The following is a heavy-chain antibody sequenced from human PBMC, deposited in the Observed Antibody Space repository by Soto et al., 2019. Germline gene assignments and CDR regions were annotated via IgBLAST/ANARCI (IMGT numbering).Heavy chain of an antibody. V-gene: IGHV3-30*18. CDR3: EKDDHAATDDAFDI. CDR2: ISYDGSNK. J-gene: IGHJ3*02. CDR1: GFTFSSYG. Sequence: QVQLVESGGGVVQPGRSLRLSCAASGFTFSSYGMHWVRQAPGKGLEWVAVISYDGSNKYYADSVKGRFTISRDNSKNTLYLQMNSLRAEDTAVYYCEKDDHAATDDAFDIWGQGTMVTVSS. D-gene: IGHD6-25*01.